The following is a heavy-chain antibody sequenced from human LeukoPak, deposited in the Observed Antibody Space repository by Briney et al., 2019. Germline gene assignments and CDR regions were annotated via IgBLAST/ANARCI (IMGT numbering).Heavy chain of an antibody. CDR3: ARSYAFGSGFDP. J-gene: IGHJ5*02. D-gene: IGHD3-10*01. CDR1: GGSIISYY. V-gene: IGHV4-59*08. Sequence: PSETLSLTCTVSGGSIISYYWSWIRQSPGKGLEWIGYIHSSGKTNYNPSFKSRVTISVDTSKNQFSLKLSSVTAADTAVYYCARSYAFGSGFDPWGQGTLVTVSS. CDR2: IHSSGKT.